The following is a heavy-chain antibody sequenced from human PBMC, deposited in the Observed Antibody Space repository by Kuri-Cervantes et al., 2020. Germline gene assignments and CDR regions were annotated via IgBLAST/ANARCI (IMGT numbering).Heavy chain of an antibody. CDR2: IDPNSGDK. CDR3: ARDRPHNWFDS. CDR1: GYTFTGYY. Sequence: ASVKVSCKASGYTFTGYYIHWVRQAPGQGLEWMGLIDPNSGDKRYPQKLQGSVTMTLDTSISTVYMDLSRLTSDDTAVYYCARDRPHNWFDSWGQGTLVTVSS. V-gene: IGHV1-2*02. D-gene: IGHD6-6*01. J-gene: IGHJ5*01.